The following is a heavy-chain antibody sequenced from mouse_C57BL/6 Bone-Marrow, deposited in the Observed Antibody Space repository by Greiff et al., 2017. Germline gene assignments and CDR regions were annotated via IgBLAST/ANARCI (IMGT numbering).Heavy chain of an antibody. V-gene: IGHV2-9-1*01. CDR3: ARKSSFYSKNAMDY. J-gene: IGHJ4*01. CDR2: IWTGGGT. D-gene: IGHD2-5*01. CDR1: GFSLTSYA. Sequence: QVQLQQSGPGLVAPSQSLSITCTVSGFSLTSYAISWVRQPPGQGLEWLGVIWTGGGTNYNSALNSRMSISKDNSKSQVFLKMNSLQTYDTARYYCARKSSFYSKNAMDYWGQGTSVTVSS.